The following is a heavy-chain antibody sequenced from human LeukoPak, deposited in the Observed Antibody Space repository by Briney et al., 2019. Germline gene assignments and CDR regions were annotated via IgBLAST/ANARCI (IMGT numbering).Heavy chain of an antibody. Sequence: GASVKVSCKASGYTFTDYYLHWVRQAPGQGLEWMGIINPSGGSTSYAQKFQGRITMTRDMSTSTDYMELSSLRSEDTAVYYCARVAWATGGVWWFDPWGQGTLATVSS. CDR3: ARVAWATGGVWWFDP. J-gene: IGHJ5*02. CDR1: GYTFTDYY. D-gene: IGHD3-16*01. CDR2: INPSGGST. V-gene: IGHV1-46*01.